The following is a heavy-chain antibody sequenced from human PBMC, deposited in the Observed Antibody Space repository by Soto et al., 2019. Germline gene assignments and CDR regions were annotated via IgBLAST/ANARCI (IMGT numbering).Heavy chain of an antibody. D-gene: IGHD3-10*01. Sequence: GGSLRLSCAASDTALRGNGIHWVRKAAVKWMECVEAADYDGRESFSADAADSRFTVSKDMSKNTAFRQMNALRHEVTSVYFVARDSGCPILNIDDWGQGTPVTVSS. V-gene: IGHV3-30*03. CDR1: DTALRGNG. CDR2: ADYDGRES. J-gene: IGHJ4*01. CDR3: ARDSGCPILNIDD.